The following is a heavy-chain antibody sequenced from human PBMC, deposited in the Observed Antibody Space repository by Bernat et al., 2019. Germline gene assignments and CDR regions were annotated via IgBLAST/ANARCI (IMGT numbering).Heavy chain of an antibody. Sequence: EVQLLESGGGLVQPGGSLRLSCAASGFTFSSYAMSWVRQAPGKGLEWVSAISGSGGSTYYADSVKGRFTISRDNSKNTLYLQMNSLRAEDTAVYYCAREAYYYDSSGYSDLDYWGQGTLVTVSS. CDR2: ISGSGGST. V-gene: IGHV3-23*01. J-gene: IGHJ4*02. CDR1: GFTFSSYA. D-gene: IGHD3-22*01. CDR3: AREAYYYDSSGYSDLDY.